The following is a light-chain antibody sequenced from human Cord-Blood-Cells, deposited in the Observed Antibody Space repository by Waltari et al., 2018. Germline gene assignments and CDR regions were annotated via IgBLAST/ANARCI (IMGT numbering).Light chain of an antibody. V-gene: IGLV2-8*01. CDR2: EVS. CDR3: SSYAGSNNFWV. CDR1: TRAVGGYNY. Sequence: QSALTPPPSASGSPGQSVTLSCTGTTRAVGGYNYGSWYQQHPGKAPKPMIYEVSKRPSGVPDRFSGSKSGNTASLTVSGLQAEDEADYYCSSYAGSNNFWVFGGGTKLTVL. J-gene: IGLJ3*02.